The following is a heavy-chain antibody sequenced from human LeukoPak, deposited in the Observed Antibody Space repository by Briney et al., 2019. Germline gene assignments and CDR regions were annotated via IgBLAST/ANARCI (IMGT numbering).Heavy chain of an antibody. Sequence: GESLQISCKVSGYSFMTYWIGWVRQMPGKGLEWMGIIYPGESDIRYSPSFQGQVTISADKSISTAYLQWSSLKASDTAIYYCARASGDGRFDYWGRGTLVTVSP. D-gene: IGHD4-17*01. CDR1: GYSFMTYW. J-gene: IGHJ4*02. V-gene: IGHV5-51*01. CDR2: IYPGESDI. CDR3: ARASGDGRFDY.